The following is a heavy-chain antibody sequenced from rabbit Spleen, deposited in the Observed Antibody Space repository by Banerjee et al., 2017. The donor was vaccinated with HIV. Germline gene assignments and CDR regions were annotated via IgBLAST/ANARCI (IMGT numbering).Heavy chain of an antibody. CDR2: IDTNNGDT. D-gene: IGHD1-1*01. CDR3: ARNYVNTFDP. Sequence: QQQLEESGGGLVKPGGTLTLTCTVSGFSFNFYWICWVRQAPGKGLEWIACIDTNNGDTDYANWPKGRFTISKTSSTTVTLQMTNLTAADTATYFCARNYVNTFDPWGPGTLVTVS. V-gene: IGHV1S45*01. J-gene: IGHJ2*01. CDR1: GFSFNFYW.